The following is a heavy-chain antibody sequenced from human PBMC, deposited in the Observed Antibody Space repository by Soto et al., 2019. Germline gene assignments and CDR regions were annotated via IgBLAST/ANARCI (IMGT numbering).Heavy chain of an antibody. CDR1: GFTVSSNY. Sequence: GGSLRLSCAASGFTVSSNYMSWVRQAPGKGLEWVSVIYSGGSTYYADSVKGRFTISRDNSKNTLYLQMNSLRAEDTAVYYCARGYCSSTSCYAHWFDPWGQGTLVTVSS. J-gene: IGHJ5*02. V-gene: IGHV3-66*01. CDR2: IYSGGST. D-gene: IGHD2-2*01. CDR3: ARGYCSSTSCYAHWFDP.